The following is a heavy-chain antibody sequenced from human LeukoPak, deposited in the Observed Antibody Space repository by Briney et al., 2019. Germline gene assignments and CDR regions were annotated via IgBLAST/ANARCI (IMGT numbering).Heavy chain of an antibody. CDR2: INHSGST. J-gene: IGHJ4*02. CDR1: GGSFSGYY. CDR3: ARSFSGTVIFRY. D-gene: IGHD3/OR15-3a*01. V-gene: IGHV4-34*01. Sequence: SETLSLTCAVCGGSFSGYYWSWIRQPPGKGLEWIGEINHSGSTNYNPSLKSRVTISVDTSKNQFSLKLSSVTAADTAVYYCARSFSGTVIFRYWGQGTLVTVSS.